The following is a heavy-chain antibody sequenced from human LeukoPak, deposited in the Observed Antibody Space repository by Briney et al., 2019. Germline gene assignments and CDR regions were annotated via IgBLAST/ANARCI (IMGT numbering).Heavy chain of an antibody. D-gene: IGHD2-15*01. V-gene: IGHV3-33*01. CDR2: IWYDGSNK. J-gene: IGHJ6*04. CDR1: GFTFSSYG. CDR3: ARAQPYCSGGSCPRATYYYGMDV. Sequence: PGRSLRLSCAASGFTFSSYGMHWVRQAPGKGLEWVAVIWYDGSNKYYADSVKGRFTISRDNSKNTLYLQMNSLRAEDTAVYYCARAQPYCSGGSCPRATYYYGMDVWGKGTTVIVSS.